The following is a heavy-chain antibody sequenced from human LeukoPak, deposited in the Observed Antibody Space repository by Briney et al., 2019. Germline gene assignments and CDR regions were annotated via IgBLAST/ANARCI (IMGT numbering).Heavy chain of an antibody. CDR3: ARAHDYYYYMDV. J-gene: IGHJ6*03. Sequence: SETLSLTCTVSGGSISSSSYYWGWIRQPPGKGLEWIGSIYHSGSTYYNPSLKSRVTISVDTSKNQFSLKLSSVTAADTAVYYCARAHDYYYYMDVWGEGTTVTVSS. V-gene: IGHV4-39*07. CDR1: GGSISSSSYY. CDR2: IYHSGST.